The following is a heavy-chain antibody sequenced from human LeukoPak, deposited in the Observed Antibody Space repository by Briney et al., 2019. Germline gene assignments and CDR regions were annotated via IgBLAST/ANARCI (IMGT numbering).Heavy chain of an antibody. Sequence: SETLSLTCTVSGGSISGSSYYWGWIRQPPGKGLEWIGSIYYSGSTNYNPSLKSRVTISVDTSKNQFSLKLSSVTAADTAVYYCARYTGYSSGGLWGNNWFDPWGQGTLVTVSS. D-gene: IGHD6-19*01. J-gene: IGHJ5*02. CDR2: IYYSGST. CDR1: GGSISGSSYY. CDR3: ARYTGYSSGGLWGNNWFDP. V-gene: IGHV4-39*07.